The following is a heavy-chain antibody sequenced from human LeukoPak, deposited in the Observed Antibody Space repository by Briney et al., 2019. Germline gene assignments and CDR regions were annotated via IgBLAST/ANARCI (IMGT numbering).Heavy chain of an antibody. CDR2: INPNSGGT. J-gene: IGHJ4*02. CDR3: ARLGYCSSTSCYGFDY. Sequence: GASVKVSCKASGYTFTGYYMHWVRQAPGQGLEWMGWINPNSGGTNYAQKFQGRVTMTRDTSISTAYMELSRLRSDDTAVYYCARLGYCSSTSCYGFDYWGRGTLVTVSS. D-gene: IGHD2-2*01. V-gene: IGHV1-2*02. CDR1: GYTFTGYY.